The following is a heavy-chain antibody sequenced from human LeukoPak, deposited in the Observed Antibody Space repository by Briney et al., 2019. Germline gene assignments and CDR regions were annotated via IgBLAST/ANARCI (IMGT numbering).Heavy chain of an antibody. CDR2: IIPIFGTA. CDR3: ARTNDFWSGYQYVNLKPNFDY. CDR1: GGTFSSYA. D-gene: IGHD3-3*01. J-gene: IGHJ4*02. V-gene: IGHV1-69*13. Sequence: SVKVSCKASGGTFSSYAISWVRQAPGQGLEWMGGIIPIFGTANYAQKFQGRVTITADESTSTAYMELSSLRSEDTAVYYCARTNDFWSGYQYVNLKPNFDYWGQGTLVTVSS.